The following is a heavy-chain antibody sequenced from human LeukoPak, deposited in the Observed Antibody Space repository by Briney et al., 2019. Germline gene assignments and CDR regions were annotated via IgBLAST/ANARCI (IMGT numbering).Heavy chain of an antibody. J-gene: IGHJ6*02. CDR3: ARERREGFGELPIVYYYYYGMDV. CDR2: ISAYNGNT. Sequence: GASVKVSCKASGYTFTSYGISWVRQAPGQGLEWMGWISAYNGNTNYAQKLQGRVTMTTDTSTSTAYMELRSLRSDDTAVYYCARERREGFGELPIVYYYYYGMDVWGQGTTVTVSS. V-gene: IGHV1-18*01. CDR1: GYTFTSYG. D-gene: IGHD3-10*01.